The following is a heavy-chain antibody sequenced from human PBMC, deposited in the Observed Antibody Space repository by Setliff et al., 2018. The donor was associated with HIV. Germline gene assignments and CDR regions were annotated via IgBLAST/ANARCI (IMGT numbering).Heavy chain of an antibody. V-gene: IGHV4-59*01. CDR1: GGSISSYY. J-gene: IGHJ3*02. CDR3: ARVHSGSYYVRRDDAFDI. D-gene: IGHD1-26*01. CDR2: IYYSGST. Sequence: PSETLSLTCTVSGGSISSYYWSWIRQPPGKGLEWIGYIYYSGSTNYNPSLKSRVTISVDTSKNQFSLKLSSVTAADTAVYYCARVHSGSYYVRRDDAFDIWGQGTMVTV.